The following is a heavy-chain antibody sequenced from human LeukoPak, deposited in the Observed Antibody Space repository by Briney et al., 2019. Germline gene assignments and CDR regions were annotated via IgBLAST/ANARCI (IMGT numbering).Heavy chain of an antibody. V-gene: IGHV4-38-2*02. CDR2: IYHSGIT. CDR1: GYSISSGYY. D-gene: IGHD1-26*01. CDR3: ARTGSYSFWFDP. Sequence: PSETLSLTCTVSGYSISSGYYWGWIRQPPGKGLEWIGSIYHSGITYYNPSLKSRVTISVDTSKNQFSLKLSSVTAADTAVYYCARTGSYSFWFDPWGQGTLVTVSS. J-gene: IGHJ5*02.